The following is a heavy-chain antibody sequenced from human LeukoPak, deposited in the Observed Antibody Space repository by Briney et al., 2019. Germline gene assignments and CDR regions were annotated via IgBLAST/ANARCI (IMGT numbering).Heavy chain of an antibody. V-gene: IGHV4-39*07. CDR3: ARAEGHCSGGSCYDDAFDI. J-gene: IGHJ3*02. CDR2: IYYSGST. CDR1: GGSISSSSYY. D-gene: IGHD2-15*01. Sequence: PSETLSLTCTVSGGSISSSSYYWGWVRQPPGKGLEWIGSIYYSGSTYYNPSLKSRVTISVDTSKNQFSLKLSSVTAADTAVYYCARAEGHCSGGSCYDDAFDIWGQGTMVTVSS.